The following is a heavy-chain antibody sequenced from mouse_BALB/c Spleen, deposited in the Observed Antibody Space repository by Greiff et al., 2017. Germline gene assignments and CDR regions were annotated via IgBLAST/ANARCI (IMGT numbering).Heavy chain of an antibody. J-gene: IGHJ1*01. V-gene: IGHV5-6-3*01. CDR3: ARVITTAKGWYFDV. CDR2: INSNGGST. Sequence: EVHLVESGGGLVQPGGSLKLSCAASGFTFSSYGMSWVRQTPDKRLELVATINSNGGSTYYPDSVKGRFTISRDNAKNTLYLQMSSLRSEDTAMYYCARVITTAKGWYFDVWGAGTTVTVSS. CDR1: GFTFSSYG. D-gene: IGHD1-2*01.